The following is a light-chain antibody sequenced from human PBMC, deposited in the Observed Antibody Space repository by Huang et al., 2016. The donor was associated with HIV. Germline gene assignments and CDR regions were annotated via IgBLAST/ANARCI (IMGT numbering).Light chain of an antibody. CDR2: KAS. J-gene: IGKJ4*01. CDR3: QQYNSYPLT. V-gene: IGKV1-5*03. Sequence: DIQMTQSPSTLSASVGDRVTITCRAIQSISSWLAWYQQKPGKSPKLLSYKASNLESGVPSRLSGSGSGTEFTLTISSLQPDDFATYYCQQYNSYPLTFGGGTKVQIK. CDR1: QSISSW.